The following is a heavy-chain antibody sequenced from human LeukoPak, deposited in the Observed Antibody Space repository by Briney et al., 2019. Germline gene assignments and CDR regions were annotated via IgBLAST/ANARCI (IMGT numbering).Heavy chain of an antibody. Sequence: SETLSLTCTVSGGSITCYFWSWIRQPPGKGLEWIAYMHYSEHTNYNPSLKSRVTISIDTSKNQVSLMLSSVTAADTALYFCARGRRQEQVHAFDVWGQGPLVPVSS. CDR1: GGSITCYF. CDR2: MHYSEHT. V-gene: IGHV4-59*01. D-gene: IGHD1/OR15-1a*01. J-gene: IGHJ3*01. CDR3: ARGRRQEQVHAFDV.